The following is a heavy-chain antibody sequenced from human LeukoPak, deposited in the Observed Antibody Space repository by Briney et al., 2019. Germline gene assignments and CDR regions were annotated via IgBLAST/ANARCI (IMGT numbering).Heavy chain of an antibody. D-gene: IGHD2-2*01. CDR2: ISPYNGNT. CDR1: GYTFTSYG. J-gene: IGHJ6*03. CDR3: ARVERAKVPAALYYYYYYMDV. V-gene: IGHV1-18*01. Sequence: ASVKVSCNTSGYTFTSYGISWVRQAPGQGLEWMGWISPYNGNTNYAQKFQGRVTMTRDTSISTAYMELSRLRSDDTAVYYCARVERAKVPAALYYYYYYMDVWGKGTTVTISS.